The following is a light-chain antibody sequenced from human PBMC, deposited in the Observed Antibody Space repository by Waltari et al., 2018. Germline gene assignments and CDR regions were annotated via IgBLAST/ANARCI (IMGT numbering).Light chain of an antibody. Sequence: DIQMTQSPSTLSASVGDRVTITCRASPSISRWLAWYQQKPGKAPNLLIYKASTLESGVPSRFSGSGSGTEFTLTISSLQPDDFATYFCQQFNSYPLTFGGGTKVEIK. CDR2: KAS. V-gene: IGKV1-5*03. CDR3: QQFNSYPLT. CDR1: PSISRW. J-gene: IGKJ4*01.